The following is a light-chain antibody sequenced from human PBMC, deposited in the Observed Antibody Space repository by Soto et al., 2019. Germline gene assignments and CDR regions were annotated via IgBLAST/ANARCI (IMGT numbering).Light chain of an antibody. Sequence: VLTQSPATLSLSPGERATFSCRASQAVSTYVAWYQHKPGQAPRLLIYDASNRATGVPFRFSGSGSGTDFTLTVSSLEPEDFAVYYCQQRLLWPQTFGQGTKV. J-gene: IGKJ1*01. CDR3: QQRLLWPQT. V-gene: IGKV3-11*01. CDR1: QAVSTY. CDR2: DAS.